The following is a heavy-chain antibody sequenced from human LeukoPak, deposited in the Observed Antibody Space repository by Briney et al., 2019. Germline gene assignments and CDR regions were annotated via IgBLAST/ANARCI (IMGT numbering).Heavy chain of an antibody. D-gene: IGHD3-10*01. Sequence: GASVKVSCKASGYTLTSYDINWVRQATGQGVEWMGWMNPNSGNTGYAQKFQGRVTMTRNTSISTAYMELSSLRSEDTAVYYCARGVLWFGELLPQFDPWGQGTLVTVSS. CDR3: ARGVLWFGELLPQFDP. V-gene: IGHV1-8*01. CDR1: GYTLTSYD. J-gene: IGHJ5*02. CDR2: MNPNSGNT.